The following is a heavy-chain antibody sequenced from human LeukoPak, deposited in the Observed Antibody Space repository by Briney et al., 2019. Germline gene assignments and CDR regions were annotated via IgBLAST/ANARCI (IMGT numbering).Heavy chain of an antibody. J-gene: IGHJ4*02. CDR2: ISSSGSTI. V-gene: IGHV3-11*01. CDR3: ARSSEYCSGGSCYQGVYFDY. D-gene: IGHD2-15*01. Sequence: GGSLRLSCAASGFTFSDYYMSWIRQAPGKGLEWVSYISSSGSTIYYADSVKGRFTISRDNAKNSLYLQMNSLRAEDTAVYYCARSSEYCSGGSCYQGVYFDYWGQGTLVTVSS. CDR1: GFTFSDYY.